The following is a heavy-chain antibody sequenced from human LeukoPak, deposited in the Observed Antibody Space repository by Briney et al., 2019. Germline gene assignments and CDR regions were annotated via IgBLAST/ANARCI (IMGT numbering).Heavy chain of an antibody. V-gene: IGHV4-34*01. D-gene: IGHD5-18*01. Sequence: SETLSLTCTVSGGSIRSYYWSWIRQPPGKGLEWIGEINHSGSTNYNPSLKSRVTISVDTSKNQFSLKLSSVTAADTAVYYCARNDDSSSYWGQGTLVTVSS. CDR2: INHSGST. J-gene: IGHJ4*02. CDR3: ARNDDSSSY. CDR1: GGSIRSYY.